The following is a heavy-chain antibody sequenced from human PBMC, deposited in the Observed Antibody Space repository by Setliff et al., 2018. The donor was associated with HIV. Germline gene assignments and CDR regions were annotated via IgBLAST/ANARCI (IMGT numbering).Heavy chain of an antibody. Sequence: GGSLRLSCAASGFTFSAYGMHWVRQAPGKGLEWVAFIRYDGSNKYYADSVKGRFTIPRDNSKNTLYLQMSSLRAEDTAVYYCVKARVDGDYYYYYYMDVWGKGTTVTVSS. V-gene: IGHV3-30*02. J-gene: IGHJ6*03. D-gene: IGHD4-17*01. CDR2: IRYDGSNK. CDR3: VKARVDGDYYYYYYMDV. CDR1: GFTFSAYG.